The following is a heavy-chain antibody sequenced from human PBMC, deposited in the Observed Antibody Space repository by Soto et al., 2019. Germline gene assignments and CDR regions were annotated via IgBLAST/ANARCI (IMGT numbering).Heavy chain of an antibody. J-gene: IGHJ4*02. CDR1: GYTLTYYG. V-gene: IGHV1-18*01. D-gene: IGHD6-19*01. CDR3: ARRSVAGLD. Sequence: ASVKVSCQASGYTLTYYGMSLVRQAPGQGLEWMGWISAYNGNTNYAQKLQGRVTMTTDTSTSTAYMELRSVRSDDTAVYYCARRSVAGLDWGQGTLVTVSS. CDR2: ISAYNGNT.